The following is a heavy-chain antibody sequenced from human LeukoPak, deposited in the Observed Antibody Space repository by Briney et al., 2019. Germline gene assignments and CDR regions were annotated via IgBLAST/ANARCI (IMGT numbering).Heavy chain of an antibody. V-gene: IGHV4-59*08. D-gene: IGHD1-26*01. CDR2: MFGNGGT. CDR1: GGSMSSDY. CDR3: ARQTAKKWDLPGSFDS. Sequence: PPETLSLTCSVPGGSMSSDYWSWIRQSPGKGLEWIGRMFGNGGTNYSPSFQRRATMSVDTSTRRLSLRLNSVTAADTAVYYCARQTAKKWDLPGSFDSWGQGILVTVSS. J-gene: IGHJ4*02.